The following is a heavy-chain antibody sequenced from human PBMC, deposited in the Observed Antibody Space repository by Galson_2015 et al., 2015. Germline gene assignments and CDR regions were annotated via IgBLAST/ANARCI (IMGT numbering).Heavy chain of an antibody. CDR3: ASQPWTGYFDY. CDR1: GFTFSSYW. J-gene: IGHJ4*02. Sequence: SLRLSCAASGFTFSSYWMSWVRQAPGKGLEWVGWIKQNGGDKYYVDTVKGRFTISRDTAKNSLYLQMSSLRAEDTAIYYCASQPWTGYFDYWGQGTLVTVSS. CDR2: IKQNGGDK. V-gene: IGHV3-7*03. D-gene: IGHD1-14*01.